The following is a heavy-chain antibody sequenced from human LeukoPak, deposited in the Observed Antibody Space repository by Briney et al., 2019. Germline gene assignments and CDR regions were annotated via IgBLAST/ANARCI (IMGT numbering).Heavy chain of an antibody. CDR2: ISSSSSYI. Sequence: PGGSLRLSCAASGFTFSSYSMNWVRQAPGKGLEWVSSISSSSSYIYYADSVKGRFTISRDNAKNSLYLQMNSLRAEDTAVYYCVCQLRATIYYYMDVWGKGTTVTVSS. CDR1: GFTFSSYS. D-gene: IGHD2-2*01. V-gene: IGHV3-21*01. J-gene: IGHJ6*03. CDR3: VCQLRATIYYYMDV.